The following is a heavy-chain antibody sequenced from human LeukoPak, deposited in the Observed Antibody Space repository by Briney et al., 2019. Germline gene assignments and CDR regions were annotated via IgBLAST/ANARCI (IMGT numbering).Heavy chain of an antibody. CDR2: IYTSGST. CDR3: AREPYYYDSSGYYSLFDY. D-gene: IGHD3-22*01. V-gene: IGHV4-61*02. CDR1: GGSISSGSYY. J-gene: IGHJ4*02. Sequence: SETLSLTCTVSGGSISSGSYYWRWIRQPAGKGLEWIGRIYTSGSTNYNPSLKSRVTISVDTSKNQFSLKLSSVTAADTAVYYCAREPYYYDSSGYYSLFDYWGRGTLVTVSS.